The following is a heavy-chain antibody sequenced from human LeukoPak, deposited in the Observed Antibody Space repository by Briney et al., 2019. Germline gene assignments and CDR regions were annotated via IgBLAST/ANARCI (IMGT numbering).Heavy chain of an antibody. CDR3: LGGGGSGSYGYFQH. J-gene: IGHJ1*01. V-gene: IGHV3-74*01. CDR2: IIGDGSST. Sequence: HAGGSLRLSCAASGFTFSSYWMHWVRQTPGKGLVWLSRIIGDGSSTNYAESVKGRFTISRDNAKNTVYLQMNSLRDEDTAVYYCLGGGGSGSYGYFQHWGQGTLVTVSS. CDR1: GFTFSSYW. D-gene: IGHD3-10*01.